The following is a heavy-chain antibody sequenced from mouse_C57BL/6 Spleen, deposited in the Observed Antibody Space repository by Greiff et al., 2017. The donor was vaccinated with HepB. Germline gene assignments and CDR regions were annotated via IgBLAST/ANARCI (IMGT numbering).Heavy chain of an antibody. J-gene: IGHJ2*01. CDR3: AMSRNYGVECFYFDY. V-gene: IGHV1-74*01. D-gene: IGHD2-5*01. CDR1: GYTFTSYW. CDR2: IHPSDSDT. Sequence: QVQLQQPGAELVKPGASVKVSCKASGYTFTSYWMHWVKQRPGQGLEWIGRIHPSDSDTNYNQKFKGKATLTVDKSSSTAYMQLSSLTSEDSAVYYCAMSRNYGVECFYFDYWGQGTTLTVSS.